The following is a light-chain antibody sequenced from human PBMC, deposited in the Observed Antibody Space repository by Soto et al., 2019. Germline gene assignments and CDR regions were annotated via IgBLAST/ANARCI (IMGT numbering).Light chain of an antibody. J-gene: IGLJ1*01. CDR1: SSDVGGYNY. V-gene: IGLV2-8*01. Sequence: QSVLTRPPSAYGSPGQSVTISCPGTSSDVGGYNYVSWYQHHPGKAPKLMIYEVSKRPSGVPDRFSGSKSGNTASLTVSGLQADDEADYYCSSDAGNDKYVFGSGTRSPS. CDR2: EVS. CDR3: SSDAGNDKYV.